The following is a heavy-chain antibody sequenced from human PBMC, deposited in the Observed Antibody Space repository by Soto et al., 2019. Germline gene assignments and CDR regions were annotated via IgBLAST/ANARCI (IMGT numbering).Heavy chain of an antibody. V-gene: IGHV3-48*01. J-gene: IGHJ6*03. CDR2: ISSSSSTI. CDR1: GFTFSSYS. D-gene: IGHD3-3*01. Sequence: EVQLVESGGGLVQPGGSLRLSCAASGFTFSSYSMNWVRQAPGKGLEWVSYISSSSSTIYYADSVKGRFTISRDNAKNSLYLQMNSLRAEDTAVYYCASFLDTYYDFWSGYYALYYYYYYMDVWGKGTTVTDSS. CDR3: ASFLDTYYDFWSGYYALYYYYYYMDV.